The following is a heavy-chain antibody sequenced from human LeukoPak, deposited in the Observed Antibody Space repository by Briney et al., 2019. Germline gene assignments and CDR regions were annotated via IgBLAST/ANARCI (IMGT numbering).Heavy chain of an antibody. Sequence: PGGSLRLSCAASGFTFSSYWMSWVRQAPGKGLEWVANIKQDGSEKYYVDSVKGQFTISRDNAKSSLFLQLNSLRAEDTAVYYCARERGYYDNSGYLPTTYFQHWGQGTLVTVSS. CDR1: GFTFSSYW. J-gene: IGHJ1*01. CDR2: IKQDGSEK. CDR3: ARERGYYDNSGYLPTTYFQH. D-gene: IGHD3-22*01. V-gene: IGHV3-7*01.